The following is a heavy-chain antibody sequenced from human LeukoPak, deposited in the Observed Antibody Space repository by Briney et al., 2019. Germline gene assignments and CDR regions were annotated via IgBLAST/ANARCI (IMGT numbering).Heavy chain of an antibody. Sequence: GGSLRLSCAASGFTVSSNYTSWVRQAPGKGLEWVSVIYSGGSTYYADSVKGRFTISRDNSKNTLYLQMNSLRAEDTAVYYCASTVRTRGAFDIWGQGTMVTVSS. CDR1: GFTVSSNY. V-gene: IGHV3-53*01. D-gene: IGHD1-1*01. CDR2: IYSGGST. J-gene: IGHJ3*02. CDR3: ASTVRTRGAFDI.